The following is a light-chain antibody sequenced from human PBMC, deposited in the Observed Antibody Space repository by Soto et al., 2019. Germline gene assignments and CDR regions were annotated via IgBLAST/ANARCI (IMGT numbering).Light chain of an antibody. CDR3: QQYSSSPLT. Sequence: EIVLTHSPGTLSLSPWEIAALSCRASQSVRSSHLAWYQQMPGQAPRLLIYGASSRATGIPDRFSGSGSGTDFTLTISRLEPEDFAVYYCQQYSSSPLTFGGGTKVDIK. CDR2: GAS. J-gene: IGKJ4*01. CDR1: QSVRSSH. V-gene: IGKV3-20*01.